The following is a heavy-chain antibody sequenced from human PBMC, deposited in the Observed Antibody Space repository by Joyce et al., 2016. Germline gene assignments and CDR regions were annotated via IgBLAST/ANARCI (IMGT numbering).Heavy chain of an antibody. CDR3: ARVGRTGYTCDY. CDR1: GFSFNPYS. J-gene: IGHJ4*02. CDR2: ISASSGTI. Sequence: EVQLVGFGGGLVRPGGSRRLSCAASGFSFNPYSINWVRQAPGKGLEWLSYISASSGTIYYADSVKGRFTISRDNAKNSVYLQMNSLRDEDTAVYYCARVGRTGYTCDYWGQGTLVTVSS. V-gene: IGHV3-48*02. D-gene: IGHD5-24*01.